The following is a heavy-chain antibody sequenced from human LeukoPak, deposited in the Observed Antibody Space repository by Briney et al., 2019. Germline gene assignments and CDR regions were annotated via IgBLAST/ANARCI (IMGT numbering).Heavy chain of an antibody. D-gene: IGHD1-26*01. J-gene: IGHJ5*02. CDR1: GGSISSYY. V-gene: IGHV4-59*01. CDR2: IYYSGST. CDR3: ARGGGARIFDGWFGP. Sequence: SETLSLTCTVSGGSISSYYWSWIRQPPGKGLEWIGYIYYSGSTNYNPSLKSRVTISVDTSKNQFSLKLSSVTAADTAVYYCARGGGARIFDGWFGPWGQGTLVTVSS.